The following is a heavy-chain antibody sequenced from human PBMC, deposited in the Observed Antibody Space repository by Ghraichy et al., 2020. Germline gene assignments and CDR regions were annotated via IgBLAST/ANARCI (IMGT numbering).Heavy chain of an antibody. V-gene: IGHV4-34*12. CDR3: ARSTYSTGWYDY. Sequence: SETLSLTCAVYGGSFRGYYWNCIRQPPGKGLEWIGEIIDSGSTNYNPPLKSRVTISVDTSKNQFSLKVSSVTAADTAVYYCARSTYSTGWYDYWGQGTLVTVSS. J-gene: IGHJ4*02. CDR1: GGSFRGYY. CDR2: IIDSGST. D-gene: IGHD6-19*01.